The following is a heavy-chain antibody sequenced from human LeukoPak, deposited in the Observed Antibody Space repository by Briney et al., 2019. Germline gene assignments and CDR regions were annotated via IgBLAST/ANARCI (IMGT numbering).Heavy chain of an antibody. CDR1: GFTFSSYA. CDR3: AKGIESSSLAIPWFDP. D-gene: IGHD6-6*01. J-gene: IGHJ5*02. CDR2: ISGSGGST. V-gene: IGHV3-23*01. Sequence: GGSLRLSCAASGFTFSSYAMSWVRQAPGKGLEWVSAISGSGGSTYYADSVKGRFTISRDNSKNTLYLQMNSLRAEDTAVYYCAKGIESSSLAIPWFDPWGQGILVTVSS.